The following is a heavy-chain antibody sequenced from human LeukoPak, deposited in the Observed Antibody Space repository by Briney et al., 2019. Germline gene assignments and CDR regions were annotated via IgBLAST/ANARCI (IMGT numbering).Heavy chain of an antibody. J-gene: IGHJ4*02. D-gene: IGHD3-10*01. V-gene: IGHV3-21*01. CDR3: ASYGSGSYYNVY. CDR2: ISGSSSYI. CDR1: GFTFSSYA. Sequence: GGSLRLSCAASGFTFSSYAMNWVRQAPGKGLEWVSSISGSSSYIYYADSVKGRFTISRDNAKNSLYLQMNSLRAEDTAVYYCASYGSGSYYNVYWGQGTLVTVSS.